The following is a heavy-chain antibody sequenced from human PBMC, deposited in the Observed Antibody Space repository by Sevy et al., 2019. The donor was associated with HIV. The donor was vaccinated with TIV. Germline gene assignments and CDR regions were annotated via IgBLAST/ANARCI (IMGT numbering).Heavy chain of an antibody. CDR1: GFTFNNYW. Sequence: GGSLRLSCGASGFTFNNYWMSWVRQAPGKGLEWVANIKQDGSVKYYVDSVKGRFISSRDNTKNSLYLQMNSLRVEDTAVYYCARSQTRPWYFDYWGQGTLVTVSS. V-gene: IGHV3-7*01. J-gene: IGHJ4*02. CDR3: ARSQTRPWYFDY. CDR2: IKQDGSVK.